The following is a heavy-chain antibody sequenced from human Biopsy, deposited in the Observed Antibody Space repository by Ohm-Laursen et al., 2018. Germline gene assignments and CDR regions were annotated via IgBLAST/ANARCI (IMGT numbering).Heavy chain of an antibody. J-gene: IGHJ4*02. CDR3: AREAGPCGGDCYGFFDF. CDR1: GFILNNYG. V-gene: IGHV3-23*01. Sequence: SLRLSCSASGFILNNYGLSWVRQAPGKGLEWVSLISNRSGTKSYTDSVKGRFSISRDNSKNTLYLQMNSLRVEDTAVYFCAREAGPCGGDCYGFFDFWGQGILVTVSS. CDR2: ISNRSGTK. D-gene: IGHD2-21*02.